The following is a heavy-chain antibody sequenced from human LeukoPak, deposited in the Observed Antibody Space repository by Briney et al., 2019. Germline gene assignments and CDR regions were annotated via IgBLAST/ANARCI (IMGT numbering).Heavy chain of an antibody. J-gene: IGHJ4*02. CDR3: AAFENIVVVTGKTPPRDY. Sequence: PSETLSLTCAVSGGSISSGGYSWSWIRQPPGKGLEWIGYIYYSGSTYYNPSLKSRVTISVDTSKNQFSLKLSSVTAADTAVYYCAAFENIVVVTGKTPPRDYWGQGTLVTVSS. CDR2: IYYSGST. V-gene: IGHV4-30-4*07. CDR1: GGSISSGGYS. D-gene: IGHD2-21*02.